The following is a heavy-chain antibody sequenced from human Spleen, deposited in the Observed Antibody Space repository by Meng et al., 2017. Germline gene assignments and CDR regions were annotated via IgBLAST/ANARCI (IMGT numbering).Heavy chain of an antibody. J-gene: IGHJ4*02. D-gene: IGHD3-10*01. CDR1: GYTFTEYY. Sequence: ASVKVSCKASGYTFTEYYIHWVRQAPGQGLEWMGRINPNSGGTSYAQKFQGRVTMTRDTSISTAYMELSRLRSDDTAVYYCARGEDVLLWFGELSEWGQGTLVTVSS. CDR3: ARGEDVLLWFGELSE. V-gene: IGHV1-2*06. CDR2: INPNSGGT.